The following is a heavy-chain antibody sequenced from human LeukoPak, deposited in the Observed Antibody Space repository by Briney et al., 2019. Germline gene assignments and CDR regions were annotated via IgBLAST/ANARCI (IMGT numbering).Heavy chain of an antibody. J-gene: IGHJ6*02. CDR1: GGSISSGGNF. D-gene: IGHD1-26*01. V-gene: IGHV4-31*03. CDR2: IYYSGTT. Sequence: SETLSLTCTVSGGSISSGGNFWSWIRQRPGKGLEWIGFIYYSGTTYSNPSLKSRVAISADTSKNEFSLKLNSLTAADTAEYYCARGGSGSYYSVYYAVDVWGQGTTVTVS. CDR3: ARGGSGSYYSVYYAVDV.